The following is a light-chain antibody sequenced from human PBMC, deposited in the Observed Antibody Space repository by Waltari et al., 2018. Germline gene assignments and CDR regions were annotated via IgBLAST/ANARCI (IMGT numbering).Light chain of an antibody. Sequence: QSVLTQPPSASGTPGPGVSLSCSGSSSNIGTNTVNWYQLLPGTAPKPPMYSDNLRPSGVPARFSVSKSGTSASLAISGLQSDDEADYYCAAWDDSLNAVFGGGTKLTVL. J-gene: IGLJ3*02. V-gene: IGLV1-44*01. CDR1: SSNIGTNT. CDR3: AAWDDSLNAV. CDR2: SDN.